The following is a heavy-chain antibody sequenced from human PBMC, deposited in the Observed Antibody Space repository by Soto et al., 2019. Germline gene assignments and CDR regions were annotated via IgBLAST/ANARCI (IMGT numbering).Heavy chain of an antibody. J-gene: IGHJ5*02. Sequence: PSETLSLTCTVSGGSVSNSNYYWGWIRQSPGKGLEWIGSVYYRGRSYSKSSVKSRVTISVDTSKNQFSLNLNSVTAADTAVYYCARVAKMLYDRSLLSRRSSNCFDPWGQGTLVTVSS. CDR3: ARVAKMLYDRSLLSRRSSNCFDP. CDR2: VYYRGRS. D-gene: IGHD2-8*01. CDR1: GGSVSNSNYY. V-gene: IGHV4-39*07.